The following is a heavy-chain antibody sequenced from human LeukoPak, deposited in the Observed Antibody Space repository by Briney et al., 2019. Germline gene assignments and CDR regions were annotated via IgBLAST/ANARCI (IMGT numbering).Heavy chain of an antibody. CDR2: IIAGNGNP. CDR3: ARDSGTEEGWFNP. V-gene: IGHV1-3*01. Sequence: ASVKVSCKASGYTFTKYTIHWVRQAPGQRLQWMGWIIAGNGNPRYSQNFQGRVTFTRDTSATTAYMELSSLKFEDTAVYHCARDSGTEEGWFNPWGQGTLVTVSS. J-gene: IGHJ5*02. CDR1: GYTFTKYT.